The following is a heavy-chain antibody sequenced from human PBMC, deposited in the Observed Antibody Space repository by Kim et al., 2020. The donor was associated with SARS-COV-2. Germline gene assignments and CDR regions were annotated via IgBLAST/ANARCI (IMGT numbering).Heavy chain of an antibody. CDR1: GFTFSSYG. J-gene: IGHJ6*02. D-gene: IGHD3-10*01. V-gene: IGHV3-30*18. Sequence: GGSLRLSFAASGFTFSSYGMHWVRQAPGKGLEWVAVISYDGSNKYYADSVKGRFTISRDNSKNTLYLQMNSLRAEDTAVYYCAKESGSGSYYAWTYYYYGMDVWGQGTTVTVSS. CDR2: ISYDGSNK. CDR3: AKESGSGSYYAWTYYYYGMDV.